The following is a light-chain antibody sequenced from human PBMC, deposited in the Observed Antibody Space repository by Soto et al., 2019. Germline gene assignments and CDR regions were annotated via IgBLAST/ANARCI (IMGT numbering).Light chain of an antibody. V-gene: IGLV2-14*01. J-gene: IGLJ3*02. Sequence: QSALTQPASVSGSPGQSITISCTGTSSDVGGYNFVSWYQQHPGKAPKLMIYEVTNRPSGLSDRFSGSNSGDTASLTISGLQAEDEADYYCISYTSSSTWVFGGGTKLTVL. CDR1: SSDVGGYNF. CDR2: EVT. CDR3: ISYTSSSTWV.